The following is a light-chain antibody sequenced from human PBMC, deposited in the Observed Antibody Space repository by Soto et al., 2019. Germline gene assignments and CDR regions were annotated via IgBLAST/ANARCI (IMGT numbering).Light chain of an antibody. CDR1: QTVRNN. Sequence: MSQSPSTLSVSTGERATLSCRAIQTVRNNYLAWYQQKPGQAPRLLIYDASSRATGIPDRFSGSGSGTEFTLTITSLQSEDFAVYYCQQYNHWPPWTFGQGTKVAIK. CDR3: QQYNHWPPWT. J-gene: IGKJ1*01. CDR2: DAS. V-gene: IGKV3D-15*01.